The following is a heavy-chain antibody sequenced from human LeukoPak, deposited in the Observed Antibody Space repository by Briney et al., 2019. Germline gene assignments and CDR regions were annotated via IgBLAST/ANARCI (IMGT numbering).Heavy chain of an antibody. Sequence: PSETLSLTCAVYGGSFSGYYWSWIRQPPGKGLEWIGEINHSGSTNYNPSLKSRVTISVDTSKNQFSLKLSSVTAADTAVYSCARVKGGYDSSGYYFLWGQGTRVTVSS. CDR1: GGSFSGYY. D-gene: IGHD3-22*01. CDR2: INHSGST. J-gene: IGHJ4*02. CDR3: ARVKGGYDSSGYYFL. V-gene: IGHV4-34*01.